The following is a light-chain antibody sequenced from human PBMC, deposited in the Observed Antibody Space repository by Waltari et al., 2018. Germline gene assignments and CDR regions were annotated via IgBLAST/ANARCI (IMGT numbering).Light chain of an antibody. Sequence: QSVLTQPPSASGTPGQRVSISCSGSASNIGRDTVNCYQQPPGTAPTLPIYIANRRPSGVPDRFSGSKSGTSASLAISGLQSEDEADYFCAAWDKSLNGVVFGGGTRLTVL. V-gene: IGLV1-44*01. CDR3: AAWDKSLNGVV. CDR2: IAN. CDR1: ASNIGRDT. J-gene: IGLJ2*01.